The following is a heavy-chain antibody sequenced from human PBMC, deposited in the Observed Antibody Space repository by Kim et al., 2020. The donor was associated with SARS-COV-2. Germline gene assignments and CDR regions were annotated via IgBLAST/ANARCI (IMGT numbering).Heavy chain of an antibody. CDR1: GYTFTDYD. CDR2: INPNSGGT. V-gene: IGHV1-2*06. CDR3: AGGSVAGTNWSFDL. Sequence: ASVKVSCKASGYTFTDYDMHWVRQAPGQGLEWMGRINPNSGGTNYAQKFQGRVTMTRNTSISTAYMELSRLRSEDTAVYYCAGGSVAGTNWSFDLWGRGTLVTVSS. D-gene: IGHD6-19*01. J-gene: IGHJ2*01.